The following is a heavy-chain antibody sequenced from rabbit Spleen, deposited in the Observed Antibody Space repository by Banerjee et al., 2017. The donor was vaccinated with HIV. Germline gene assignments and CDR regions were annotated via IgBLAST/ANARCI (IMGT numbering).Heavy chain of an antibody. D-gene: IGHD1-1*01. Sequence: QEQLEESGGDLVQPEGSLTLTCKASGFSLSSDYYICWVRQAPGKGLEWIACIYGGDMHSTAYATWAKGRFTISKTSSTTVTLRMTSLTAADRAAYFCARDLVGVIGWNFYLWGPGTLVTVS. CDR3: ARDLVGVIGWNFYL. J-gene: IGHJ4*01. V-gene: IGHV1S45*01. CDR2: IYGGDMHST. CDR1: GFSLSSDYY.